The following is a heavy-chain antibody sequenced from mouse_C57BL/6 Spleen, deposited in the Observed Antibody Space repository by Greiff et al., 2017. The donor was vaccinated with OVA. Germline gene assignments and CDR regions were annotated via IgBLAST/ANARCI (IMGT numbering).Heavy chain of an antibody. V-gene: IGHV1-69*01. CDR1: GYTFTSYW. CDR2: IDPSDSYN. D-gene: IGHD3-2*02. Sequence: QVQLQQPGAELVMPGASVKLSCKASGYTFTSYWMHWVKQRPGQGLEWIGEIDPSDSYNNYNQKFQGKSTLTVDKSSSTAYMQLSSLTSEDSAVYYGARRVDSSGYVKGGFFEYWGQGTTLTVSS. J-gene: IGHJ2*01. CDR3: ARRVDSSGYVKGGFFEY.